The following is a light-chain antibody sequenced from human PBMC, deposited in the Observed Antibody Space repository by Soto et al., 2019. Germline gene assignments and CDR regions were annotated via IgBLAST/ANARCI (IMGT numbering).Light chain of an antibody. V-gene: IGKV3-11*01. Sequence: EIVLTQSPATLSLSPGERAALSCRASQSVSSFLAWYQQKPGQAPRLLIYDASHRATGIPARFSGSGPGTDFPLTISNLEPEDFAVYYCQQRGDWPLTFGGGTKVEIK. CDR3: QQRGDWPLT. CDR2: DAS. J-gene: IGKJ4*01. CDR1: QSVSSF.